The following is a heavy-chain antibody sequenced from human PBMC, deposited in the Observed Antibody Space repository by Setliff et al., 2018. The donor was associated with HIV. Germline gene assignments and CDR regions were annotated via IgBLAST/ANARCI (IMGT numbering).Heavy chain of an antibody. CDR2: INHSGST. CDR1: GGSFSDYY. D-gene: IGHD3-22*01. V-gene: IGHV4-34*01. J-gene: IGHJ4*02. Sequence: SETLSLTCAVYGGSFSDYYWSWIRQPPGKGLEWIGEINHSGSTNYNPSLKSRVTISVDTSKNQFSLKLSSVTAADTAVYYCARGLRWPYYYDSSGYYDRWGQGTLVTVSS. CDR3: ARGLRWPYYYDSSGYYDR.